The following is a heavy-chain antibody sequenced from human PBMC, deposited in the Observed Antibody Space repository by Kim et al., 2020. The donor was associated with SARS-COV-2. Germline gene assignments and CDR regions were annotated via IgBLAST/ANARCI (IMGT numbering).Heavy chain of an antibody. CDR1: GFTYSSSW. J-gene: IGHJ2*01. CDR2: ISNDGSTT. V-gene: IGHV3-74*01. CDR3: ARGGTYSNWYFDL. Sequence: GGSLRLSCAASGFTYSSSWMYWVSQAPGKGLVWVSRISNDGSTTTYADSVKGRFTTSRDNAKNALYLQMNSLRAEDTAVYYCARGGTYSNWYFDLWGRGT. D-gene: IGHD1-26*01.